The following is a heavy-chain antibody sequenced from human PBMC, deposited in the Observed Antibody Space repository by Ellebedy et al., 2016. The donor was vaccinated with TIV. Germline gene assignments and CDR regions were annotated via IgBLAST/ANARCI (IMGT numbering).Heavy chain of an antibody. CDR3: AAVRGKEQWLLLYFDP. J-gene: IGHJ5*02. Sequence: ASVKVSXXVSGYTLTEFSIHWVRQAPGKGLEWMGGFDPAQGETVYAQNFQGRLTVTEDTSTDTAYMELSSLRSEDTAVYYCAAVRGKEQWLLLYFDPWGQGSLVTVS. D-gene: IGHD6-19*01. CDR2: FDPAQGET. CDR1: GYTLTEFS. V-gene: IGHV1-24*01.